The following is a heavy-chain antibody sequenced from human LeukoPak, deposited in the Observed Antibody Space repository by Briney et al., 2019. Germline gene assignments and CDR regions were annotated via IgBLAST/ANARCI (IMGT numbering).Heavy chain of an antibody. V-gene: IGHV3-30*04. J-gene: IGHJ4*02. Sequence: GGSLRLSCVASGFTFSSYAMHWVRQAPGKGLEWVAVISYDGSNKYYADSVKGRFTISRDNSKNTLYLQMNSLRAEDTAVYYCARSLTYDYWGQGTLVTVSS. CDR2: ISYDGSNK. CDR1: GFTFSSYA. D-gene: IGHD1-14*01. CDR3: ARSLTYDY.